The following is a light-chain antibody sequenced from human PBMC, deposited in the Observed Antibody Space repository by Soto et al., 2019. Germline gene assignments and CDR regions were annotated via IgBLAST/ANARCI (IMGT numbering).Light chain of an antibody. CDR1: QSVSSD. Sequence: DIVVTQSPATLSVSPGERATLSCRASQSVSSDLAWYQQKPGQAPRLLIYGASTRATGIPARFSGSGSGTEFTLTISSLQPEDFATYYCLQDYNYPRTFGQGTKVDIK. J-gene: IGKJ1*01. CDR2: GAS. V-gene: IGKV3-15*01. CDR3: LQDYNYPRT.